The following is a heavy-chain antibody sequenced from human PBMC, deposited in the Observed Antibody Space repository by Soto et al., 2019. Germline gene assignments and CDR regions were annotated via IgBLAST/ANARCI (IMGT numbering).Heavy chain of an antibody. J-gene: IGHJ4*02. CDR1: GGTFSSYA. CDR2: IIPIFGTA. D-gene: IGHD2-15*01. CDR3: ARESDRCSGGSCYSDLGY. Sequence: QVQLVQSGAEVKKPGSSMKVSCKASGGTFSSYAISWVRQAPGQGLEWMGGIIPIFGTANYAQKFQGRVTITADESTSTAYMELSSLRSEDTAVYYCARESDRCSGGSCYSDLGYWGQGTLVTVSS. V-gene: IGHV1-69*01.